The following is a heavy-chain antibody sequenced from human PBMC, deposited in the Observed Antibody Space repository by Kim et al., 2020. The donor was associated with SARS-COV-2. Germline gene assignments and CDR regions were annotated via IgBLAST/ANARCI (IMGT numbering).Heavy chain of an antibody. D-gene: IGHD6-19*01. V-gene: IGHV3-43*02. Sequence: GGSLRLSCAASGFTFDDYAMHWVRQAPGKGLEWVSLISGDGGSTYYADSVKGRFTISRDNSKNSLYLQMNSLRTEDTALYYCAKDTYPVAGPSYYYYYYGMDVWGQGTTVTVSS. CDR3: AKDTYPVAGPSYYYYYYGMDV. CDR2: ISGDGGST. CDR1: GFTFDDYA. J-gene: IGHJ6*02.